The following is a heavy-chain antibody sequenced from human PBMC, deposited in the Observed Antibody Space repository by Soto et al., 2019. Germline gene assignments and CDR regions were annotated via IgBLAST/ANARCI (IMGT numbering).Heavy chain of an antibody. CDR1: GGSISSGGYY. CDR2: IHYSGST. Sequence: QVQLQESGPGLVKPSQTLSLTCTVSGGSISSGGYYWTWIRQHPGKGLEWIGDIHYSGSTYDNPSLKSRVTISVDTSKNQFSLILSSVTAADTAVYYCARVPYDSSVGEHWYFDLWGRGTLVTVSS. J-gene: IGHJ2*01. CDR3: ARVPYDSSVGEHWYFDL. V-gene: IGHV4-31*03. D-gene: IGHD3-22*01.